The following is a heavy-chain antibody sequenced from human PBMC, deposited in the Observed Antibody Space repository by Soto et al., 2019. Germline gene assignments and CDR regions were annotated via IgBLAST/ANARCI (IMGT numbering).Heavy chain of an antibody. J-gene: IGHJ4*02. CDR3: AKDPLLV. V-gene: IGHV3-30*18. CDR1: GFTFSSYA. Sequence: PGGSLRLSCAASGFTFSSYAMYWVRQAPGKGLEWVAVISYDGSNKYYADSVKGRFTISRDNSKNTLYLQMNSLRAEDTAVYYCAKDPLLVWGQGTLVTVSS. CDR2: ISYDGSNK. D-gene: IGHD6-13*01.